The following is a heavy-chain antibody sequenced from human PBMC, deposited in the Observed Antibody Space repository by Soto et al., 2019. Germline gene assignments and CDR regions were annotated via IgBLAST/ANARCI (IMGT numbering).Heavy chain of an antibody. CDR1: GVPVNITNNY. CDR3: ARNQGFLRVFDP. D-gene: IGHD3-10*01. V-gene: IGHV4-61*01. CDR2: ISYSENT. Sequence: SETLSLTCSVSGVPVNITNNYWSWIRQPPGKGLEWIGYISYSENTNYNSSLKSRVSISVDKSKNQFSMKLSSVTAADTAIYYCARNQGFLRVFDPWSQGTLVTVSS. J-gene: IGHJ5*02.